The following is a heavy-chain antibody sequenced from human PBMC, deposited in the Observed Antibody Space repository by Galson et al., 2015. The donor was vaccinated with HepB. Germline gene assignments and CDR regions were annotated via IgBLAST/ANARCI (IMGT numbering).Heavy chain of an antibody. J-gene: IGHJ3*02. CDR1: GFSLSTSGVG. D-gene: IGHD3-3*01. V-gene: IGHV2-5*02. Sequence: PALVKPTQTLTLTCTFSGFSLSTSGVGVGWIRQPPGKALEWLALIYWDDDKRYSPSLKSRLTITKDTSKNQVVLTMTNMDPVDTATYYCAHTLLPNYDFWSGYDDAFDIWGQGTMVTVSS. CDR2: IYWDDDK. CDR3: AHTLLPNYDFWSGYDDAFDI.